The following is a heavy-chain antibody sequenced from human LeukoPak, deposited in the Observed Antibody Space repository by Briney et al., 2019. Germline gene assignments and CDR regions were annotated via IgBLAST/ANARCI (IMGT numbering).Heavy chain of an antibody. V-gene: IGHV4-59*01. D-gene: IGHD3-10*01. Sequence: PGGSLRLSCAASGFTFSSYGMHWIRQPPGKGLEWIGYIYYSGSTNYNPSLKSRVTISVDTSKNQFSLKLSSVTAADTAVYYCARDSGSGRTFDYWGQGTLVTVSS. CDR2: IYYSGST. CDR1: GFTFSSYG. CDR3: ARDSGSGRTFDY. J-gene: IGHJ4*02.